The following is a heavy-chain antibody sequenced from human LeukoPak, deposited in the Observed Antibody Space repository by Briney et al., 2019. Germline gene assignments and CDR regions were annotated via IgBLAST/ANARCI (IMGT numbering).Heavy chain of an antibody. CDR2: INHSGST. CDR1: GGSFSGYY. CDR3: ARPRTYYYGSGSYYPY. V-gene: IGHV4-34*01. Sequence: SETLSLTCAVYGGSFSGYYWSWIRQPPGKGLEWIGEINHSGSTNYNPSLKSRVTISVDTSKNQFSLKLSSVTAADTAVYYCARPRTYYYGSGSYYPYWGQGTLVTVSS. D-gene: IGHD3-10*01. J-gene: IGHJ4*02.